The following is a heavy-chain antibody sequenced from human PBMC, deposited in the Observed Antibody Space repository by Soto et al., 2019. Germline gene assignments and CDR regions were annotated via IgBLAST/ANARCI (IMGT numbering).Heavy chain of an antibody. J-gene: IGHJ6*02. CDR1: GYTFTMSG. CDR2: ISGYNGNT. Sequence: ASVKVSCKSSGYTFTMSGVSWVRQAPGQGLEWMGWISGYNGNTNYEQKFQDRVTMTTDTSTNTAYMELRSLRSDDTAVYYCAREGPRPYYYYGMDVWGQGTTVTVSS. CDR3: AREGPRPYYYYGMDV. V-gene: IGHV1-18*01.